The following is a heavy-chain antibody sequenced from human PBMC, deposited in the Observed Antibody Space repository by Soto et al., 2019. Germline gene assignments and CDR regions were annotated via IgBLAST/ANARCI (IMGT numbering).Heavy chain of an antibody. CDR3: ASGGNSNIDY. CDR2: ISAYNGNT. D-gene: IGHD2-21*02. V-gene: IGHV1-18*01. J-gene: IGHJ4*02. CDR1: GYTFTSYG. Sequence: ASVKVSCKASGYTFTSYGISWVRQAPGQGLEWMGWISAYNGNTNYAQKFQGRVTITADESTSTAYMELSSLRSEDTAVYYCASGGNSNIDYWGQGTLVTVSS.